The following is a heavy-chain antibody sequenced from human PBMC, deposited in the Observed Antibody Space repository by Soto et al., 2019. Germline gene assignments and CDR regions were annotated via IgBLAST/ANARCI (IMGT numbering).Heavy chain of an antibody. CDR1: GLNFEKCS. D-gene: IGHD2-15*01. CDR3: ETDTGDIEVVQATT. J-gene: IGHJ4*02. V-gene: IGHV3-21*04. Sequence: GALRLSCAASGLNFEKCSMNWVRQPPGKGPEWLASISPSSTYIRYADSVKGRFTISRDNARNSLSLQMMNLRADDTAIYYCETDTGDIEVVQATTWGQGTLVIVSS. CDR2: ISPSSTYI.